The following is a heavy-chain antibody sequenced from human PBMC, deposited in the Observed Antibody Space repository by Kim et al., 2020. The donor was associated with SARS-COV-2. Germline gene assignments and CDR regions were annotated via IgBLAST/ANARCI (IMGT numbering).Heavy chain of an antibody. CDR1: GGSFSGYY. D-gene: IGHD6-13*01. Sequence: SETLSLTCAVYGGSFSGYYWSWIRQPPGKGLEWIGEINHSGSTNYNPSLKSRVTISVDTSKNQFSLKLSSVTAADTAVYYCARGPIAAAAHGYYYYGMDVGGQGTPVTVSS. CDR2: INHSGST. J-gene: IGHJ6*02. CDR3: ARGPIAAAAHGYYYYGMDV. V-gene: IGHV4-34*01.